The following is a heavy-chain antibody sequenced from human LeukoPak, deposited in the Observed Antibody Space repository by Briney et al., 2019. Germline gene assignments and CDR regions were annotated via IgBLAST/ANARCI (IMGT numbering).Heavy chain of an antibody. Sequence: SETLSLTCAVYGGSFSGYYWSWIRQPPGKGLEWIGEINHSGSTNYNPSLKSRVTISVDTSKNQFSLKLSSVTAADTAVYYCARKLSGATVTTLGYFDYWGQGTLVTVSS. CDR2: INHSGST. J-gene: IGHJ4*02. V-gene: IGHV4-34*01. D-gene: IGHD4-17*01. CDR1: GGSFSGYY. CDR3: ARKLSGATVTTLGYFDY.